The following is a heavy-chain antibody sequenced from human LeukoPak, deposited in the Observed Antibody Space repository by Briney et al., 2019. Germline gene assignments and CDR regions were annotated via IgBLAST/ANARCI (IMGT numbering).Heavy chain of an antibody. V-gene: IGHV1-69*13. D-gene: IGHD1-7*01. Sequence: SVKVSCKASGGTFSSYAISWVRQAPGQGLEWMGGIIPIFGTANYAQKFQGRVTITADESTSTAYMELSSLRSEDTAVYYCARTVTKGLYYYYYYMDVWAKGPRSPSP. CDR2: IIPIFGTA. CDR3: ARTVTKGLYYYYYYMDV. CDR1: GGTFSSYA. J-gene: IGHJ6*03.